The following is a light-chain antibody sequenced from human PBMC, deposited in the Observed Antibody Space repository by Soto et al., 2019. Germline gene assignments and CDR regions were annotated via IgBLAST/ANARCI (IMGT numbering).Light chain of an antibody. CDR2: GVS. CDR3: QQLNTYPLT. V-gene: IGKV1-9*01. J-gene: IGKJ4*01. CDR1: QVLSSY. Sequence: DIQLTQSPSFLSASVRDRVTITCRASQVLSSYLAWYQQKPGKAPKLLIYGVSTLQSGVPSRFSGSRSGTEFTLTISSLQPEDFATYYCQQLNTYPLTFGGGTKVEIK.